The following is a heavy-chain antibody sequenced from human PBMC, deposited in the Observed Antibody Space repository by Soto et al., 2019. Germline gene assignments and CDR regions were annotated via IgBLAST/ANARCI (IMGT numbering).Heavy chain of an antibody. CDR2: ISGSGGST. J-gene: IGHJ6*02. CDR3: AKEPYDILTGDYAPKHYYGMDV. D-gene: IGHD3-9*01. V-gene: IGHV3-23*01. CDR1: GFTFRSYA. Sequence: GGSLRLSCAASGFTFRSYAMSWVRQAPGKGLEWVSAISGSGGSTYYADSVKGRFTISRDNSKNTLYLQMDSLRAEDTAVYYCAKEPYDILTGDYAPKHYYGMDVWGQGTKVTVSS.